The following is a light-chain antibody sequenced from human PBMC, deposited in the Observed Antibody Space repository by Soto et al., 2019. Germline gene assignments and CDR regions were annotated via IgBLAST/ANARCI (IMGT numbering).Light chain of an antibody. CDR2: DVN. CDR3: CSYAGSYTLV. CDR1: SSDVGVYNY. J-gene: IGLJ1*01. V-gene: IGLV2-11*01. Sequence: QSVLTQPRSVSGSPGQSVTISCTGTSSDVGVYNYVSWYQQHPGKAPKLMIYDVNKRPSGVPDRFSGSKSGNTASLTISGLQAEDEADYYCCSYAGSYTLVFGTGTKVTV.